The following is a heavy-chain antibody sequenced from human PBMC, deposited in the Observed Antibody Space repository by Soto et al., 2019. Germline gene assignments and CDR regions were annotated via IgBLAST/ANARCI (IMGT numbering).Heavy chain of an antibody. D-gene: IGHD4-17*01. Sequence: EVQLVESGGGLVQPGGSLRLSCAASGFTFSSYSMNWVRQAPGKGLEWVSYISSSSSTIYYADSVKGRFTISRDNAKNSLYLQMNSLRDEDTAVYYCARDGYGDYLPVGSEFDPWGQGTLVTVSS. V-gene: IGHV3-48*02. J-gene: IGHJ5*02. CDR1: GFTFSSYS. CDR2: ISSSSSTI. CDR3: ARDGYGDYLPVGSEFDP.